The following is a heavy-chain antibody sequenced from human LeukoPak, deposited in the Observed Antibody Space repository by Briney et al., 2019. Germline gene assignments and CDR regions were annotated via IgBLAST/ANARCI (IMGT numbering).Heavy chain of an antibody. CDR2: ISWNSGSI. CDR1: GFTFDDYA. J-gene: IGHJ4*02. V-gene: IGHV3-9*01. D-gene: IGHD3-9*01. Sequence: GGSLRLSCAASGFTFDDYAMHWVRQAPGKGLEWVSGISWNSGSIAYADSVKGRFTISRDNAKNSLYLQMNSLRAEDTALYYCARGRYFDWLSPFDYWGQGTLVTVSS. CDR3: ARGRYFDWLSPFDY.